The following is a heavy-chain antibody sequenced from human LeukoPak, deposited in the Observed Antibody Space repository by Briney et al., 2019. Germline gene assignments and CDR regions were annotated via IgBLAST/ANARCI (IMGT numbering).Heavy chain of an antibody. CDR2: IRYDGSNK. CDR3: AKNRDSSDYPRDFDY. J-gene: IGHJ4*02. V-gene: IGHV3-30*02. D-gene: IGHD3-22*01. Sequence: PGGSLRLSCAASGFTFSSYGMHWVRQAPGKGLEWVAFIRYDGSNKYYADSVKGRFTISRDNSKNTLYLQMNSLRAEDTAVYYCAKNRDSSDYPRDFDYWGQGTLVTVSS. CDR1: GFTFSSYG.